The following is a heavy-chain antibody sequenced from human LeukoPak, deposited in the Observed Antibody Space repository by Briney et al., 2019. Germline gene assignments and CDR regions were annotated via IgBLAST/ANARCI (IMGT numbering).Heavy chain of an antibody. Sequence: SETLSLTCTVSGYSISSGYYWGWIRQPPGKGLEWIGSIYHSGSTYYNPSLKSRVTISVDTSKNQFSLKLSSVTAADTAVYYRARYDFWSALPAFDIWGQGTMVTVSS. CDR3: ARYDFWSALPAFDI. J-gene: IGHJ3*02. CDR2: IYHSGST. CDR1: GYSISSGYY. D-gene: IGHD3-3*01. V-gene: IGHV4-38-2*02.